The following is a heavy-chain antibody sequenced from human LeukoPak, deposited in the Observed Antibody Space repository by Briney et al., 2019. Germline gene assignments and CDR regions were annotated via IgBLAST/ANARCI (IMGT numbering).Heavy chain of an antibody. D-gene: IGHD5-12*01. Sequence: PSETLSLTCTVSGGSISSYYWSWIRQPPGRGLEWSGYIYYSGSTNYNPSLKSRVTISVDTSKNQFSLKLSSVTAADTAVYYCARRAATIGFFDYWGQGTLVTVSS. CDR2: IYYSGST. V-gene: IGHV4-59*08. CDR1: GGSISSYY. J-gene: IGHJ4*02. CDR3: ARRAATIGFFDY.